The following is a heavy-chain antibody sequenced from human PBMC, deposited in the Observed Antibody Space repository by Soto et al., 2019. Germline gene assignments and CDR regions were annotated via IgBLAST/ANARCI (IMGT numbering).Heavy chain of an antibody. Sequence: EVQLVESGGGLVQPGGSLRLSCAASGCTFSDHFMDWVRQAPGKGLEWVGRAKTGPFGYATQYAASVNGRFTVSRDDSENSFYLLMNSLKVDDTAVYYCASPKSAGDALRDRYFDFWGRGTLVTVSS. CDR2: AKTGPFGYAT. V-gene: IGHV3-72*01. CDR3: ASPKSAGDALRDRYFDF. J-gene: IGHJ2*01. D-gene: IGHD6-13*01. CDR1: GCTFSDHF.